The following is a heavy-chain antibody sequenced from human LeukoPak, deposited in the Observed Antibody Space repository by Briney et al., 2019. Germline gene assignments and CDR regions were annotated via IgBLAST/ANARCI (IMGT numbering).Heavy chain of an antibody. CDR3: ARGWEYQPIPFDY. D-gene: IGHD2-2*01. CDR2: INHSGST. V-gene: IGHV4-34*01. J-gene: IGHJ4*02. Sequence: SETLSLTCAVYGGSFSGYYWSWIRQPPGKGLEWIGEINHSGSTNYNPSLKSRVTISVDTSKNQFSLKLSSVTAADTAVYYCARGWEYQPIPFDYWGQGTLVTVSS. CDR1: GGSFSGYY.